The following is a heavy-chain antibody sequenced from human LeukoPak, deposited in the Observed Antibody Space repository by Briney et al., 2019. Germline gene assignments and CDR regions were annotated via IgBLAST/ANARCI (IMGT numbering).Heavy chain of an antibody. D-gene: IGHD4-17*01. CDR1: GGSISRSDHY. CDR2: IYYSGST. J-gene: IGHJ4*02. V-gene: IGHV4-31*03. CDR3: ASFEVTTVMGGFGY. Sequence: SETLSLTCSVSGGSISRSDHYWSWIRQHPGKGLEWIGYIYYSGSTYYNPSLKSRVTISVDTSKNQFSLKLSSVTAADTAVYYCASFEVTTVMGGFGYWGQGTLVTVSS.